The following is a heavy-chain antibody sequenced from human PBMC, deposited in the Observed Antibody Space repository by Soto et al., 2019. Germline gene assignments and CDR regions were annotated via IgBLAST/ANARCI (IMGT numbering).Heavy chain of an antibody. Sequence: GGSLRLSCAASGFTFSSYSMNWVRQAPGKGLEWVSSISSSSSYIYYADSVKGRFTISRDNAKNSLYLQMNSLRAEDTAVYYCARAYYDFWSGYYAQDYYYMDVWGKGTTVTVS. CDR3: ARAYYDFWSGYYAQDYYYMDV. D-gene: IGHD3-3*01. CDR2: ISSSSSYI. V-gene: IGHV3-21*01. J-gene: IGHJ6*03. CDR1: GFTFSSYS.